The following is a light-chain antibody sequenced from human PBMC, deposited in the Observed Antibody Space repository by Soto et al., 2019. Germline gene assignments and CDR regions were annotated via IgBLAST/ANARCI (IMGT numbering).Light chain of an antibody. CDR1: QSVSSN. Sequence: EIVMTQSPATLSVSPGERVTLSCRASQSVSSNLAWYQQKPGQAPRVLIYGASTRATGIPARFSGSGSGTEFTLTISSLQSEDFAVYYCQQYKNWPPITFGQGTRLDIK. CDR2: GAS. V-gene: IGKV3-15*01. J-gene: IGKJ5*01. CDR3: QQYKNWPPIT.